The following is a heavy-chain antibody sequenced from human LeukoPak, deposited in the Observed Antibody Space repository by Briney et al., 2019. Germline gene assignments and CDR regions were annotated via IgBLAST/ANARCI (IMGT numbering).Heavy chain of an antibody. CDR1: GYTFTSYG. CDR2: ISAYNGNT. CDR3: ARELGIAAAGALDY. V-gene: IGHV1-18*01. J-gene: IGHJ4*02. D-gene: IGHD6-13*01. Sequence: GASVKVSCKASGYTFTSYGISWVRQAAGQGLEWMGWISAYNGNTNYAQKLQGRVTMTTDTSTSTAYMELRSLRSDDTAVYYCARELGIAAAGALDYWGQGTLDTVSS.